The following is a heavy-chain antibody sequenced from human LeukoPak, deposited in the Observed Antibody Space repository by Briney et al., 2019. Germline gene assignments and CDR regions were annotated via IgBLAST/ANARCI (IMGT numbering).Heavy chain of an antibody. CDR3: ARETLYSGSYYDY. J-gene: IGHJ4*02. Sequence: SQTLSLTCAISGDSVSSNSAAWNWIRQSPSRGLEWLGRTYYRSKWNNDCAVSVKSRVIINPDTSKNQFSLQLNSVTPEDTAVYYCARETLYSGSYYDYWGQGTLVTVSS. CDR2: TYYRSKWNN. CDR1: GDSVSSNSAA. V-gene: IGHV6-1*01. D-gene: IGHD1-26*01.